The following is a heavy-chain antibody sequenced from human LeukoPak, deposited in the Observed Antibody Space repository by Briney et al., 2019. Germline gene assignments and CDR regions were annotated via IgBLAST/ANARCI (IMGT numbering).Heavy chain of an antibody. CDR1: GFTFSSYV. V-gene: IGHV3-48*03. D-gene: IGHD2-15*01. CDR2: ISSSGSTI. Sequence: PGGSLRLSCAASGFTFSSYVMNWVRQAPGKGLEWVSYISSSGSTIYYADSVKGRFTISRDNAKNSLYLQMHSLRAEDTAVYYCVRWYDAFDIWGQGTMVTVSS. CDR3: VRWYDAFDI. J-gene: IGHJ3*02.